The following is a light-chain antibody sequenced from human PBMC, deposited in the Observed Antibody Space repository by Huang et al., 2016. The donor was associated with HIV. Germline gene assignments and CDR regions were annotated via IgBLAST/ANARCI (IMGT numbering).Light chain of an antibody. CDR3: QQSYNIPRT. CDR1: QIINRY. V-gene: IGKV1-39*01. Sequence: DIQMTQAPSSLSAPVGDRVIITCRARQIINRYLKWYQQMSGRAPKRLISGASTLQGGVSPRFSGSGSGTDFTLTITDVQPEDSATYFCQQSYNIPRTFGQGTLLEI. CDR2: GAS. J-gene: IGKJ2*01.